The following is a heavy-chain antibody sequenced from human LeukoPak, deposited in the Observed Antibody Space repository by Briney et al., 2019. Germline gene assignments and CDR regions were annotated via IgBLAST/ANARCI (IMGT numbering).Heavy chain of an antibody. D-gene: IGHD2-8*01. CDR1: GFTFSSYG. CDR2: ISYDGSNR. Sequence: GGSLRLSCAASGFTFSSYGMHWVRQAPGKGLEWVAVISYDGSNRYYADSVKGRFTISRDNSKNTLYLQMNSLRAEDTAVYYCAKNGYNSYGMDVWGQGTTVTVSS. CDR3: AKNGYNSYGMDV. J-gene: IGHJ6*02. V-gene: IGHV3-30*18.